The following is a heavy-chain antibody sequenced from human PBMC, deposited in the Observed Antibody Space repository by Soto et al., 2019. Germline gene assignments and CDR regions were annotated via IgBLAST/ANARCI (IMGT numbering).Heavy chain of an antibody. CDR3: ARVEYSGYDLYYFDY. CDR1: GGTFSSYT. J-gene: IGHJ4*02. D-gene: IGHD5-12*01. V-gene: IGHV1-69*02. Sequence: ASVKVSCKASGGTFSSYTISWVRQAPGQGLEWMGRIIPILGIANYAQKFQGRVTITADKSTSTAYMELSSLRSEDTAVYYCARVEYSGYDLYYFDYWGQGTLVTVSS. CDR2: IIPILGIA.